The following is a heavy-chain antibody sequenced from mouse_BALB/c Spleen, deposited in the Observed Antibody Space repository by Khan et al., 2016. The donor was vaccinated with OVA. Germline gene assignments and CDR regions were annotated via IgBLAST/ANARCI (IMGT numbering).Heavy chain of an antibody. J-gene: IGHJ4*01. D-gene: IGHD2-10*01. CDR1: GFSLTNYG. V-gene: IGHV2-6-1*01. CDR3: ARQPYYHYYVMDY. CDR2: IWSDGST. Sequence: QVQLKESGPGLVAPSQSLSITCTISGFSLTNYGVHCVRLPSGKGLEWLVVIWSDGSTTYNSPLKSRLSISKDNSKSQVFLKMNSLQTDDTAMYYCARQPYYHYYVMDYWGQGTSVTVSS.